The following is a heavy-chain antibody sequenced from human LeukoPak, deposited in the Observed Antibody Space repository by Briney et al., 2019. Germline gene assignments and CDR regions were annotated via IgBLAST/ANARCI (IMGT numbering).Heavy chain of an antibody. CDR2: IVVGSGNT. Sequence: SVKVSCKASGFTFTSSAMQWVRQARGQRLEWIGWIVVGSGNTNYAQKFQERVTITRDMSTSTAYMELSSLRSEDTAVYYCAAALHYCDSSGLDYWGQGTLVTVSS. D-gene: IGHD3-22*01. CDR1: GFTFTSSA. V-gene: IGHV1-58*02. J-gene: IGHJ4*02. CDR3: AAALHYCDSSGLDY.